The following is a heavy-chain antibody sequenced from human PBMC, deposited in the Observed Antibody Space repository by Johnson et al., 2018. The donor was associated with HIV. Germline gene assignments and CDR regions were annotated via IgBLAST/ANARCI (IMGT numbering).Heavy chain of an antibody. V-gene: IGHV3-33*06. D-gene: IGHD6-6*01. CDR1: GFTFSSYG. CDR3: AKESSSSSRRNAFDI. Sequence: VQLVESGGGLVQPGRSLRLSCAASGFTFSSYGIHWVRQAPGKGLEWVAVIWYDGMNKYYADSVKGRLTISRDNSKNTLYLQMNSLRAEDTAVYYCAKESSSSSRRNAFDIWGQGTMVIVS. J-gene: IGHJ3*02. CDR2: IWYDGMNK.